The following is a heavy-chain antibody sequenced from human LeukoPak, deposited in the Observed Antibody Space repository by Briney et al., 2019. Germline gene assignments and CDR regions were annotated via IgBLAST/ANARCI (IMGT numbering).Heavy chain of an antibody. Sequence: SETLSLTCAVYGGSFSGYYWSWIRQPPGKGLEWIGEINHSESTNYNPSLKSRVTISVDTSKNQFSLKLSSVTAADTAVYYCARGRWGYDYVWGSYRYRNWFDPWGQGTLVTVSS. J-gene: IGHJ5*02. D-gene: IGHD3-16*02. CDR2: INHSEST. CDR1: GGSFSGYY. V-gene: IGHV4-34*01. CDR3: ARGRWGYDYVWGSYRYRNWFDP.